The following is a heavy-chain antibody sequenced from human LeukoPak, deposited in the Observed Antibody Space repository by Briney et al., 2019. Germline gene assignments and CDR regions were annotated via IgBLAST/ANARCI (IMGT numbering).Heavy chain of an antibody. J-gene: IGHJ1*01. D-gene: IGHD3-16*01. V-gene: IGHV3-23*01. CDR1: GFTFSSYA. Sequence: GGSLRLPCAASGFTFSSYAMSWVRQAPGKGLEWVSAISGSGGSTYYADSVKGRFTISRDNSKNTLYLQMNSLRAEDTAVYYCAKGGGGAIARYQHWGQGTLVTVSS. CDR3: AKGGGGAIARYQH. CDR2: ISGSGGST.